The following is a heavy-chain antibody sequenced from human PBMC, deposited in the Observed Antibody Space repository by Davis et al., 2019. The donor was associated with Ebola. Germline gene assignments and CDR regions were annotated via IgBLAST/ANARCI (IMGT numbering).Heavy chain of an antibody. CDR2: VNSDGSST. V-gene: IGHV3-74*01. CDR3: ARDLPGGDWYFDL. Sequence: GESLKISCAASGFSFSSYWMHWVRQGPGGGLVCVSRVNSDGSSTNYADSVKGRFTISRDNAKNTLYLQINSLRAEDTAVYYCARDLPGGDWYFDLWGRGTLVTVSS. D-gene: IGHD1-14*01. CDR1: GFSFSSYW. J-gene: IGHJ2*01.